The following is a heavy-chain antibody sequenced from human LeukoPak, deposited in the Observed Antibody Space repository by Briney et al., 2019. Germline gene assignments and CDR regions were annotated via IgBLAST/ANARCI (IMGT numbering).Heavy chain of an antibody. CDR3: AKMMVRGVITFSY. CDR2: ISGSGGST. Sequence: GGSLRLSCAASGFTFSSYAMSWVRQAPGKGLEWVSAISGSGGSTYYADSVKRRFTISRDNSKNTLYLQMNSLRAEDTAVYYCAKMMVRGVITFSYWGQGTLVTVFS. D-gene: IGHD3-10*01. J-gene: IGHJ4*02. CDR1: GFTFSSYA. V-gene: IGHV3-23*01.